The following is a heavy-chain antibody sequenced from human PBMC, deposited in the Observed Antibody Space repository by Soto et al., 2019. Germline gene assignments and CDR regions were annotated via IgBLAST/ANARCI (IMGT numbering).Heavy chain of an antibody. CDR2: MNPNSGNT. CDR3: ARDLGGYDLNPRYYYYYGMDV. CDR1: GYTFTSYD. D-gene: IGHD3-3*01. Sequence: ASVKVSCKASGYTFTSYDINCVRQATGQGLEWMGWMNPNSGNTGYAQKFQGRVTMTRNTSISTAYMELSSLRSEDTAVYYCARDLGGYDLNPRYYYYYGMDVWGQGTTVTVSS. J-gene: IGHJ6*02. V-gene: IGHV1-8*01.